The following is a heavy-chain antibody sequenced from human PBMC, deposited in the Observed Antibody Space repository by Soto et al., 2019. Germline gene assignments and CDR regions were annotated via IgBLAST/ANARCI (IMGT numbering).Heavy chain of an antibody. CDR1: GFTFSDYG. Sequence: QVHLVESGGGVVQPGGSLRLSCAGSGFTFSDYGMHWVRQAPGKGLEWVAVLWYDGSGEYYTDSVRGRFTISRVNSKNTLYLQMNNLRDEDTGVYYCARDSVRFLEHFSKDYFDYWGQGTQVTVSS. D-gene: IGHD3-3*01. J-gene: IGHJ4*02. CDR3: ARDSVRFLEHFSKDYFDY. V-gene: IGHV3-33*08. CDR2: LWYDGSGE.